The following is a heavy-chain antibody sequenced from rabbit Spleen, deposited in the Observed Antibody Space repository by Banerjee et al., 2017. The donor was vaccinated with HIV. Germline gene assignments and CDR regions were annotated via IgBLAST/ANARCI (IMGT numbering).Heavy chain of an antibody. CDR2: IRTSSGST. J-gene: IGHJ4*01. Sequence: QEQLVESGGGLVQPEGSLTLTCTASGFSLSSTYWICWVRQAPGKGLEWIACIRTSSGSTWYASWAKGRFTISKTSSTTVTLQMTSLTVADTATYFCARGTYNSYQLWGPGTLVTVS. V-gene: IGHV1S45*01. D-gene: IGHD6-1*01. CDR3: ARGTYNSYQL. CDR1: GFSLSSTYW.